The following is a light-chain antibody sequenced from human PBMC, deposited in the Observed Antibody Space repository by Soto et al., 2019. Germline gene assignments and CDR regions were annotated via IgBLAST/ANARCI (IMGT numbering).Light chain of an antibody. CDR2: DAS. J-gene: IGKJ4*01. CDR3: QQRSNWPRGT. CDR1: QSVNSY. V-gene: IGKV3-11*01. Sequence: EIVLTQSPATLSLSPGERATLSCRASQSVNSYLAWYQQKPGQAPRLLIYDASNRATGIPARFSGSGAGTDFTPTISSIEPEDFAVYYCQQRSNWPRGTFGGGTKVEIK.